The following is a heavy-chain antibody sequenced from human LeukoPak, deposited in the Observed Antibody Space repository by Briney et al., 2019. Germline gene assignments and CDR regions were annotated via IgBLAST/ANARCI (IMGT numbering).Heavy chain of an antibody. V-gene: IGHV1-8*01. CDR3: ARVGGPSGYSSSWYAM. J-gene: IGHJ4*02. Sequence: ASVKVSCKASGDTFTSYDINWVRQATGQGLEWMGWMNPNSGNTGYAQKFQGRVTMTRNTSISTAYMELSSLRSEDTAVYYCARVGGPSGYSSSWYAMWRQGTLVTVSS. D-gene: IGHD6-13*01. CDR2: MNPNSGNT. CDR1: GDTFTSYD.